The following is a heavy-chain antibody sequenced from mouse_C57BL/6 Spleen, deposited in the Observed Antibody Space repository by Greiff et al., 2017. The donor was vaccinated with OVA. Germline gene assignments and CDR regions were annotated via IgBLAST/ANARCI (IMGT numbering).Heavy chain of an antibody. Sequence: EVQLQESGPGMVKPSQSLSLTCTVTGYSITSGYDWHWIRHFPGNKLEWMGYISYSGSTNYNPSLKSRIAITHDTSKNNFFLKLNSVTTEDTATYYCAREAVVARGYFDVWGTGTTVTVSS. J-gene: IGHJ1*03. V-gene: IGHV3-1*01. CDR2: ISYSGST. CDR1: GYSITSGYD. D-gene: IGHD1-1*01. CDR3: AREAVVARGYFDV.